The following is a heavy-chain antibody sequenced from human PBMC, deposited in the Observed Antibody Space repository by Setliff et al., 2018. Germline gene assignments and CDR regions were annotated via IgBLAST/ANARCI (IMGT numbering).Heavy chain of an antibody. D-gene: IGHD6-13*01. J-gene: IGHJ2*01. V-gene: IGHV4-38-2*01. CDR1: NFSVNSGYT. CDR2: INHRGST. CDR3: VRSSPRGSTAGYWYFDL. Sequence: SETLSLTCAVSNFSVNSGYTWGWIRQPPGKGLEWIEEINHRGSTTYSPSLKTRVTISVDTSKSQLSLRLASVTAADTAEYYCVRSSPRGSTAGYWYFDLWGRGTLVTVSS.